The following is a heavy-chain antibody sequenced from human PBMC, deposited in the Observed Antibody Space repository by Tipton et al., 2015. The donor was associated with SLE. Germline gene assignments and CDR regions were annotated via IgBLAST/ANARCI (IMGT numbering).Heavy chain of an antibody. V-gene: IGHV4-59*11. CDR3: ARLLDYYDSSDDAFDI. J-gene: IGHJ3*02. CDR1: GGSIRSHY. CDR2: IYYSGST. Sequence: TLSLTCTVSGGSIRSHYWSWIRQFPGKGLEYIGDIYYSGSTNYNPSLKSRVTISVDTSKNQFSLKLGSVTAADTAVYYCARLLDYYDSSDDAFDIWGQGTMVTVSS. D-gene: IGHD3-22*01.